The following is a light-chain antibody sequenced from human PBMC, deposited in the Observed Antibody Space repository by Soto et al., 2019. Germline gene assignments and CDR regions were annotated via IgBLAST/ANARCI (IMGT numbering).Light chain of an antibody. J-gene: IGKJ2*01. CDR1: QGISTW. CDR3: QQYNGYPYT. CDR2: GAF. Sequence: DIQMTQYPSSVAAAVGDRVTITCRASQGISTWLAWYQHKPGTAPKLLIFGAFSLQRGVPSRFAGSGSGTDFTLTIKSLQPEDVATYYCQQYNGYPYTFGQGTKLEIK. V-gene: IGKV1D-16*01.